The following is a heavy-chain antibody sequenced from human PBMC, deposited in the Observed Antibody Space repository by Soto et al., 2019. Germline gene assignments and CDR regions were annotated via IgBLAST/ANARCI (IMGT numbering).Heavy chain of an antibody. J-gene: IGHJ4*02. V-gene: IGHV4-30-4*01. Sequence: TLSLTCTVSGCSISSDYYYWILIRQPPGKGLEWIGYIYYSGRTAYNPSLKSRIIISIDTSKNQFSLSLKSLNAADTAGDYCAGELSNSAESVAFWGMGTLV. CDR1: GCSISSDYYY. CDR2: IYYSGRT. CDR3: AGELSNSAESVAF. D-gene: IGHD6-6*01.